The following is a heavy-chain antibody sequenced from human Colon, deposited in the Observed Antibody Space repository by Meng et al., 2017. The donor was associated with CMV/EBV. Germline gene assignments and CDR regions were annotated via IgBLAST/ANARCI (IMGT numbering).Heavy chain of an antibody. CDR2: IKSDGTEK. V-gene: IGHV3-7*03. Sequence: GESLKISCAASEFNFRSYKMQWVRQAPGKGLEWVAKIKSDGTEKVYVDSVKGRFTISRDNAENSLYLQKNSLRAEDTAVYYCAKDRGEYFDYWGQGTLVTVSS. CDR3: AKDRGEYFDY. CDR1: EFNFRSYK. D-gene: IGHD3-10*01. J-gene: IGHJ4*02.